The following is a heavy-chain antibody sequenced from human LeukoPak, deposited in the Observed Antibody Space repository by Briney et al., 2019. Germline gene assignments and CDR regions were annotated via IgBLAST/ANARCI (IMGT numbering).Heavy chain of an antibody. CDR2: FDPEDGET. V-gene: IGHV1-24*01. Sequence: ASVKVSCKVSGYTLTELSMHWVRQAPGKVLEWMGGFDPEDGETIYAQKFQGRVTMTEDTSTDTAYMELSSLRSEDTAVYYCATLGRFPLNVNYYYYYGMDVWGQGTTVTVSS. J-gene: IGHJ6*02. CDR1: GYTLTELS. CDR3: ATLGRFPLNVNYYYYYGMDV.